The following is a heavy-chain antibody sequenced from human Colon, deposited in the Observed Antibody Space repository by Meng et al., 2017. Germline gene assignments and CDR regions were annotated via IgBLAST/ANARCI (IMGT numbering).Heavy chain of an antibody. V-gene: IGHV3-48*03. CDR3: ARHLGDYYGSGSYYSEYNWFDP. Sequence: GESLKISCAASGFTFSSYEMNWVRQAPGKGLEWVSYISSSGSTIYYADSVKGRFTISRDNAKNSLYLQMNSLRAEDTAVYYCARHLGDYYGSGSYYSEYNWFDPWGQGTLVTVSS. CDR1: GFTFSSYE. J-gene: IGHJ5*02. D-gene: IGHD3-10*01. CDR2: ISSSGSTI.